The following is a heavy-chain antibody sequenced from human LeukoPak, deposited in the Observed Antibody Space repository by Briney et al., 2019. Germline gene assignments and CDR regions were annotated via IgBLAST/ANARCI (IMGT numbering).Heavy chain of an antibody. D-gene: IGHD5-18*01. CDR2: IYTSGST. CDR1: GGSISSYY. V-gene: IGHV4-4*07. CDR3: ARSVYSYGTNYFDY. J-gene: IGHJ4*02. Sequence: SETPSLTCTVSGGSISSYYWSWIRQPAGKGLEWIGRIYTSGSTNYNPSLKSRVTMSVDTSKNQFSLKLSSVTAADTAVYYCARSVYSYGTNYFDYWGQGTLVTVSS.